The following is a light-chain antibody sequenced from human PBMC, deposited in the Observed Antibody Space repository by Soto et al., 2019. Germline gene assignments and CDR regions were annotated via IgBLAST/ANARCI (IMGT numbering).Light chain of an antibody. CDR3: LQHNSYPLT. J-gene: IGKJ4*01. V-gene: IGKV1-17*01. CDR2: GAS. Sequence: DILMTQSPSSLSASVGDRVTITCRASQGIRKDLCWYQQRPGKAPKRLIFGASSLQSGVPSRFSGSASGTESTLTISSLQPEDFATYFCLQHNSYPLTFGGGTKVELK. CDR1: QGIRKD.